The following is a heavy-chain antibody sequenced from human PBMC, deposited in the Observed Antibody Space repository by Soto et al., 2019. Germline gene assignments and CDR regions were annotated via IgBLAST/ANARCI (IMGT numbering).Heavy chain of an antibody. J-gene: IGHJ4*01. CDR3: AKEWGYDSTGWSFDY. CDR1: GFTFSSYG. Sequence: PGGSLRLSCAASGFTFSSYGMHWVRQAPGKGLEWVAVISYDGSNKYYADSVKGRFTISRDNSKNTLYLQMNSLRAEDTAVYYCAKEWGYDSTGWSFDYWGHGSL. D-gene: IGHD3-22*01. CDR2: ISYDGSNK. V-gene: IGHV3-30*18.